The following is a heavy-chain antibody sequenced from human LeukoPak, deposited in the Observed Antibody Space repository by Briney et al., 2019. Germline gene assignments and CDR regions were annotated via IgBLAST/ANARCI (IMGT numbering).Heavy chain of an antibody. Sequence: PGGPLRLSCAASGFTFSDYYMIWIRQAPGKGLECLSYISSNTNYTHYADSVKGRFTISRDNAKKSLYLQMNSLRVEDTAVYYCARVGVWGSPDDYWGQGTLVIVSS. V-gene: IGHV3-11*06. CDR2: ISSNTNYT. CDR3: ARVGVWGSPDDY. CDR1: GFTFSDYY. J-gene: IGHJ4*02. D-gene: IGHD3-16*01.